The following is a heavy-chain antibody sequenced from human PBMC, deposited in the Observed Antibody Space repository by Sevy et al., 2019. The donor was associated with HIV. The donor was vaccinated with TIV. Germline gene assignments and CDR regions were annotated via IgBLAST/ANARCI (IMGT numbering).Heavy chain of an antibody. CDR2: FDPEDGET. Sequence: ASVKVSCKVSGYTPTELSMHWVRQAPGKGLEWMGGFDPEDGETIYAQKFQGRVTMTEDTSTDTAYMELSSLRSEDTAVYYCATGPNTVIHRYYFDYWGQGTLVTVSS. CDR1: GYTPTELS. D-gene: IGHD4-4*01. V-gene: IGHV1-24*01. CDR3: ATGPNTVIHRYYFDY. J-gene: IGHJ4*02.